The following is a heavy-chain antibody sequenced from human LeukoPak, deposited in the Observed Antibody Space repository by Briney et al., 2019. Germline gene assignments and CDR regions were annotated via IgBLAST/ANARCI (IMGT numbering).Heavy chain of an antibody. CDR1: GFTFSSYG. V-gene: IGHV3-30*18. CDR3: AKDRTGSGSYFY. D-gene: IGHD3-10*01. CDR2: ISYDGSNK. J-gene: IGHJ4*02. Sequence: GGSLRLSCAASGFTFSSYGMHWVRQAPGKGLEWEAVISYDGSNKYYADSVKGRFTISRDNSKNTLYLQMNSLRAEDTAVYYCAKDRTGSGSYFYWGQGTLVTVSS.